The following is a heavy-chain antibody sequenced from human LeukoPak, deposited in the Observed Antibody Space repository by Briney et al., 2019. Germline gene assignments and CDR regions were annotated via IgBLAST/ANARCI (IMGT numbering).Heavy chain of an antibody. CDR2: ISYDGSNK. CDR1: GFTFSSYA. V-gene: IGHV3-30-3*01. J-gene: IGHJ4*02. D-gene: IGHD2-8*01. Sequence: PGGSLRLSCAASGFTFSSYAMHWVRQAPGKGLEWVAVISYDGSNKYYADSVKGRFTISRDNSKNTLYLQMNSLRAEDTAVYYCARDLGGPTTTGSLDYWGQGTLVTVSS. CDR3: ARDLGGPTTTGSLDY.